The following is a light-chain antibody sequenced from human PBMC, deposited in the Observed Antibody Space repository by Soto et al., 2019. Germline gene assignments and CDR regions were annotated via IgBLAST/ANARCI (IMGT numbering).Light chain of an antibody. CDR2: DAS. CDR1: QSVFNH. V-gene: IGKV1-39*01. CDR3: HQSSSTPLT. J-gene: IGKJ4*01. Sequence: DVQITQSPSSLSASVGDSVTITCRASQSVFNHLSWFQQRPGKGPKLLIYDASSLHAGVPSRFSGSGYGTDFTLTNSTVQPEDSAIYYCHQSSSTPLTFGGGTRVELK.